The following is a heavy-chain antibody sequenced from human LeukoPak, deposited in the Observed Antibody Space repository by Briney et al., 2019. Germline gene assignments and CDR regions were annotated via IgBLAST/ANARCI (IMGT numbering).Heavy chain of an antibody. CDR3: ARGFRGYSSSWYVPLIFDY. CDR2: IYYSGST. D-gene: IGHD6-13*01. J-gene: IGHJ4*02. V-gene: IGHV4-39*01. CDR1: GGSISSRSYY. Sequence: SETLSLTCTVSGGSISSRSYYWGWIRQPPGKGLEWIGSIYYSGSTYYNPSLQSRVTISVDTSKNQFSLKLSSVTAADTAVYYCARGFRGYSSSWYVPLIFDYWGQGTLVTVSS.